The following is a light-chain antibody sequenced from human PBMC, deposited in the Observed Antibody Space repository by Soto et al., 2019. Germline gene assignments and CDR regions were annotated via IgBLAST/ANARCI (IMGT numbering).Light chain of an antibody. CDR1: SGHSNYA. CDR2: LNSDGSH. J-gene: IGLJ2*01. CDR3: QTWGTAIRV. Sequence: QSVLTQSPSASASLGASVKLTCTLSSGHSNYAIAWHQQQPEKGPRYLMKLNSDGSHSKGDGIPDRFSGSSSGAERYLTISSLQSEDEADYYCQTWGTAIRVFGGGTKLTVL. V-gene: IGLV4-69*01.